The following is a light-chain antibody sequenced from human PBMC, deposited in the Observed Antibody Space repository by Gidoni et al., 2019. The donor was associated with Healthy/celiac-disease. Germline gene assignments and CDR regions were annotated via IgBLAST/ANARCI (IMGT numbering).Light chain of an antibody. CDR3: QQYGSSPRT. CDR2: GAS. CDR1: QSVSSSY. Sequence: EIVLTQSPGTLSLSPGERATLSCRASQSVSSSYLAWYQQKPGQAPRLLIYGASSRATGIPDRFSGSGSGTDFTLTFSRLEPEDFAVYYCQQYGSSPRTFGQGTKVEIQ. J-gene: IGKJ1*01. V-gene: IGKV3-20*01.